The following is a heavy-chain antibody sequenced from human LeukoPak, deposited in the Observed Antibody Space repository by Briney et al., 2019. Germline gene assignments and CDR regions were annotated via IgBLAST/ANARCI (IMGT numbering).Heavy chain of an antibody. Sequence: GGSLRLSCVGSGFTFSRYSMNLVRQAPGKGLEWVSYISGSSYYTKYADSVKGRFTISRDNAKNSLYLQMNSLRAEDTAVYYCARSSSSGGGDSFDIWGQGTMVTVSS. CDR3: ARSSSSGGGDSFDI. D-gene: IGHD2-21*01. J-gene: IGHJ3*02. CDR2: ISGSSYYT. CDR1: GFTFSRYS. V-gene: IGHV3-21*05.